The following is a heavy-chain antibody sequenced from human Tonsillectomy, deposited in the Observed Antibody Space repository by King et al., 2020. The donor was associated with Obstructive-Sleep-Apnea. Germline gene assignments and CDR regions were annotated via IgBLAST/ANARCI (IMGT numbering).Heavy chain of an antibody. CDR3: QAGFDY. D-gene: IGHD6-19*01. V-gene: IGHV3-15*01. CDR2: IKRKTDGGTT. CDR1: GFTFSNAW. Sequence: EVQLVESGGGLVKPGGSLRLSCAASGFTFSNAWMSWVRQAPGEGVDWVGRIKRKTDGGTTDYAAPVKGRFTISRDDSKNTLYLLMNSLKTEDTAVYYCQAGFDYWGQGTLVTVSS. J-gene: IGHJ4*02.